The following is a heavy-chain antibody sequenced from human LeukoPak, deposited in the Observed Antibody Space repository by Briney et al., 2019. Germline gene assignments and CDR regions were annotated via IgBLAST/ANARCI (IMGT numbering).Heavy chain of an antibody. CDR3: ARDRYYGSGSKRWFDP. CDR1: GGSISSYY. V-gene: IGHV4-4*07. Sequence: SETLSLTCTVSGGSISSYYWSWIRQPAGKGLEWIGRIYTSGSTNYNPSLKSRVTISVDTSKNQFSLKLSSVTAADTAVYYCARDRYYGSGSKRWFDPWGQGTLVTVSS. D-gene: IGHD3-10*01. CDR2: IYTSGST. J-gene: IGHJ5*02.